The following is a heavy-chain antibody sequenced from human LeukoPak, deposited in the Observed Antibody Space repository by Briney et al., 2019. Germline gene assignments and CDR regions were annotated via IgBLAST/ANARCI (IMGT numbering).Heavy chain of an antibody. CDR3: ARYGSGSYHFDY. CDR2: IYYSGST. J-gene: IGHJ4*02. Sequence: KSSETLSLTCTVSGGSINNYYWSWLRQPPGKGLEWVGFIYYSGSTNYNPSLKSRLTISVDTSKNQFSLKLSSVTAADTAVYYCARYGSGSYHFDYWGQGTLVTVSS. D-gene: IGHD3-10*01. V-gene: IGHV4-59*01. CDR1: GGSINNYY.